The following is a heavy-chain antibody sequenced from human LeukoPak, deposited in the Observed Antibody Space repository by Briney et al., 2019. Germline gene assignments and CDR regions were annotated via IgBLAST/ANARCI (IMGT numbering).Heavy chain of an antibody. V-gene: IGHV3-7*01. CDR3: ARGGSSWLNWFDP. D-gene: IGHD6-13*01. CDR2: IRPDGSEG. CDR1: GITFSNSW. J-gene: IGHJ5*02. Sequence: GGSLRLSCTTSGITFSNSWMSWVRQAPGKGLEWEATIRPDGSEGYYADSVRGRFTISRDNSKNSFYLQMSSLRAEDTGVYYCARGGSSWLNWFDPWGQGTLVTVSS.